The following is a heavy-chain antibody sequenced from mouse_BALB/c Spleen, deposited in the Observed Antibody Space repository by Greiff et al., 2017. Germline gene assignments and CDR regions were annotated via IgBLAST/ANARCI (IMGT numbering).Heavy chain of an antibody. CDR3: ARRGFAY. CDR2: INPSNGRT. V-gene: IGHV1S81*02. Sequence: QVQLQQPGAELVKPGASVTLSCKASGYTFTSYWMHWVKQRPGQGLEWIGEINPSNGRTNYNEKFKSKATLTVDKSSSTAYMQLSSLTSEDSAVYYSARRGFAYWGQGTLVTVSA. CDR1: GYTFTSYW. J-gene: IGHJ3*01.